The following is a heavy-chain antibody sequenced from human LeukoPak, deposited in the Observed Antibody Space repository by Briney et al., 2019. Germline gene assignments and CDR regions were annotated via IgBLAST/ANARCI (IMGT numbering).Heavy chain of an antibody. D-gene: IGHD1-26*01. Sequence: PSETLSLTCAVYGGSFSGYYWSWIRQPPGKGLEWIWEINHSGSTNYNPSLKSRVTISVDTSNNQFSLKLSSVTAADTAVYYCARSGPVGPYDYWGQGTLVTVSS. CDR3: ARSGPVGPYDY. J-gene: IGHJ4*02. CDR2: INHSGST. V-gene: IGHV4-34*01. CDR1: GGSFSGYY.